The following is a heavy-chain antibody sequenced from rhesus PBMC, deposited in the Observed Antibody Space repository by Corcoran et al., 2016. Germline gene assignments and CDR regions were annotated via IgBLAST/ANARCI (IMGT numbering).Heavy chain of an antibody. CDR2: IYGNSAST. J-gene: IGHJ4*01. Sequence: QVQLQQWGEGLVKPSETLSLTCAVYGGSISGYYYWSWIRQPPGKGLELIGYIYGNSASTNYNPSLKNRVTISKDTSKNQFSLKLSSVTAADTAVYYCARTSIAAAGKDDYWGQGVLVTVSS. CDR1: GGSISGYYY. V-gene: IGHV4-73*01. D-gene: IGHD6-25*01. CDR3: ARTSIAAAGKDDY.